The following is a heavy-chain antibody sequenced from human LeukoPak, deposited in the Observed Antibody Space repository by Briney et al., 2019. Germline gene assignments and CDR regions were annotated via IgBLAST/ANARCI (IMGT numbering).Heavy chain of an antibody. CDR3: ARAVGPFDF. CDR2: IWYDGSIK. Sequence: GGSLRLSCAASGFTFSTYGMHWVRQAPGKGLELVAVIWYDGSIKYYADSVKGRFTISRDNSKNTLNLQMNSLRAEDTAVYYCARAVGPFDFWGQGTIVIVSS. V-gene: IGHV3-33*01. J-gene: IGHJ3*01. CDR1: GFTFSTYG.